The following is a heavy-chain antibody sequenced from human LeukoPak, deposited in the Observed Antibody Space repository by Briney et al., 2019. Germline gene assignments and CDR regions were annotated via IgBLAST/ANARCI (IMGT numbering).Heavy chain of an antibody. CDR1: GGSISTYY. J-gene: IGHJ4*02. CDR2: IYYSGST. V-gene: IGHV4-59*01. Sequence: PSETLSLTCTVSGGSISTYYWSWIRQPPGKGLEWIGYIYYSGSTSYNPSLKSRVTISVDTSKNQFSLKLSSVTAADTAVYYCASGYSSSSFDYWGQGTLVTVSS. CDR3: ASGYSSSSFDY. D-gene: IGHD6-6*01.